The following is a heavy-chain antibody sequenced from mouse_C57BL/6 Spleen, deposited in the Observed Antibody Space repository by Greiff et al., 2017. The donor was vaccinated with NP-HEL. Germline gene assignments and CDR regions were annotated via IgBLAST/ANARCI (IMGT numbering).Heavy chain of an antibody. D-gene: IGHD1-1*01. CDR2: IDPSDSYT. J-gene: IGHJ2*01. CDR1: GYTFTSYW. V-gene: IGHV1-69*01. CDR3: ARGDGSSPHYFDY. Sequence: QVQLKQPGAELVMPGASVKLSCKASGYTFTSYWMHWVKQRPGQGLEWIGEIDPSDSYTNYNQKLKGKSTLTVDKSSSTAYMQLSSLTSEDSAVYYCARGDGSSPHYFDYWGQGTTLTVSS.